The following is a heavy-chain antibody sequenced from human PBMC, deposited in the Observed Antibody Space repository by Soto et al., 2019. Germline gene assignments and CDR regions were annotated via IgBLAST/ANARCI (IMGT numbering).Heavy chain of an antibody. Sequence: SETVSLTCTVSGDSVTTTAYFWGWIRQSPGKGLEGIGNIHHSGSVYYSPSLKSRVTISVDTSNNQFSLKFDSVTAADTAVYYCARQERFGNWLDPWGLGIMVTVST. D-gene: IGHD3-3*01. V-gene: IGHV4-39*01. CDR2: IHHSGSV. CDR3: ARQERFGNWLDP. CDR1: GDSVTTTAYF. J-gene: IGHJ5*02.